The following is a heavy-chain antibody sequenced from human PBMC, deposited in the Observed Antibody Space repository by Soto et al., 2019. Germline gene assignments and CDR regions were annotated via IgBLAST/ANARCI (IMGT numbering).Heavy chain of an antibody. CDR1: GDSISIYS. CDR2: IHYNGNT. CDR3: AREGNLGRWIQPLDS. V-gene: IGHV4-59*01. Sequence: KTSETLSLTCTVSGDSISIYSWSWIRQPPGKGLEWIGNIHYNGNTKYSPSLKSRVTMSVDTSKNHFSLKLISVTTADTAVYFCAREGNLGRWIQPLDSWGQGTLVTVSS. D-gene: IGHD2-2*03. J-gene: IGHJ4*02.